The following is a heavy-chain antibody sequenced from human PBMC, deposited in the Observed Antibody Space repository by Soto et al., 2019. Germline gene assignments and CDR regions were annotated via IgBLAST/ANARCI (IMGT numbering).Heavy chain of an antibody. J-gene: IGHJ6*02. CDR1: GLIFSSYT. CDR3: AANYYAYGLDV. V-gene: IGHV3-21*01. D-gene: IGHD3-10*01. Sequence: EVQLVESGGGLVKPGGSLRLSCAASGLIFSSYTMNWVRQAPGRGLEWVSSISGSGTYIYYADSVKGRFTISRDNAKKSVYLQMNSLRAEDTAVYYCAANYYAYGLDVWSQGTTVTVSS. CDR2: ISGSGTYI.